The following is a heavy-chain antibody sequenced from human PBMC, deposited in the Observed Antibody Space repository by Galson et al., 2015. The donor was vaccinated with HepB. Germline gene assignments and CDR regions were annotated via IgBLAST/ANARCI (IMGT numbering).Heavy chain of an antibody. CDR1: GFTFSSYA. J-gene: IGHJ4*02. Sequence: SLRLSCAASGFTFSSYAMHWVRQAPGKGLEWVAVISYDGSNKYYADSVKGRFTISRDNSKNTLYLQMNSLRAEDTAVYYCARDRGAGAIRYFDYWGQGTLVTVSS. V-gene: IGHV3-30*04. D-gene: IGHD1-26*01. CDR2: ISYDGSNK. CDR3: ARDRGAGAIRYFDY.